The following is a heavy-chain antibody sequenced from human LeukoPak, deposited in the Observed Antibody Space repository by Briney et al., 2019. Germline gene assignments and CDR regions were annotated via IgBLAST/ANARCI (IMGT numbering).Heavy chain of an antibody. V-gene: IGHV3-33*06. J-gene: IGHJ4*02. CDR1: GFTFSSYG. D-gene: IGHD4-17*01. CDR2: IWYDRSNK. CDR3: AKDRTDGDYTFDY. Sequence: GGSLRLSCAASGFTFSSYGMHWVRQAPGKGLEWVAVIWYDRSNKYYADSVKGRFTISRDNSKNTLYLQMNSLRAEDTAVYYCAKDRTDGDYTFDYWGQGTLVTVSS.